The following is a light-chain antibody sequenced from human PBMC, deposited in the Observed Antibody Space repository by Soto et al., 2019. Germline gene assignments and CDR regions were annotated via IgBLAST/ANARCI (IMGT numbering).Light chain of an antibody. CDR3: QQYDTYPTP. CDR2: KAS. V-gene: IGKV1-5*03. J-gene: IGKJ1*01. CDR1: QSISDW. Sequence: DIQMTQSPSTLSASVGDRVTIACRASQSISDWLAWYQQKPGQAPKFLIYKASNLESGVPSRFSGSGSGTEFALTLSSLQPDDFASYYCQQYDTYPTPFGQGTKVEIK.